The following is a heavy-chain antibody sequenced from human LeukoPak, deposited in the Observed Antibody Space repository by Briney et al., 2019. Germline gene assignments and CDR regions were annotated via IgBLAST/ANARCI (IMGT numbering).Heavy chain of an antibody. CDR1: GGSVSSGSYY. V-gene: IGHV4-61*01. CDR2: IYYSGST. D-gene: IGHD3-22*01. J-gene: IGHJ2*01. CDR3: ARDSYYDSSGYWGWYFDL. Sequence: PSETLSLICTVSGGSVSSGSYYWSWIRQPPGKGLEWIGYIYYSGSTNYNPSLKSRITISVDTSKNQFSLKLSSVTAADTAVYYCARDSYYDSSGYWGWYFDLWGRGTLVTVSS.